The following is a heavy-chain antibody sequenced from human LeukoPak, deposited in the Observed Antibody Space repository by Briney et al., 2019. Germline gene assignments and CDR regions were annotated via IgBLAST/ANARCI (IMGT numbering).Heavy chain of an antibody. J-gene: IGHJ4*02. CDR1: GFTFSSYT. CDR3: AKDGGYYYGSGNDY. Sequence: PGGSLRLSCAASGFTFSSYTMSWVRQAPGKGLEWVSTITTSDGNTYYADSVKGRFTVSRDNSKNTLFLQMNSLRAEDTAVYYCAKDGGYYYGSGNDYWGQGTLVTVSS. D-gene: IGHD3-10*01. V-gene: IGHV3-23*01. CDR2: ITTSDGNT.